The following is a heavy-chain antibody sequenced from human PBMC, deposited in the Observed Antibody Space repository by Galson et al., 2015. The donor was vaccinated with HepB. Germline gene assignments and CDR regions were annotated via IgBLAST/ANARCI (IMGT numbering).Heavy chain of an antibody. Sequence: SETLSLTCSLDGGSISRYFWNWIRQPAGKGLEWIGRIYDSGNTDYNPYLKSRVTMSLDTSKNQLSLKLTSVTAADTGVYFCARALMYRDYVVYVFDIWGQGTVVTVSS. J-gene: IGHJ3*02. D-gene: IGHD4-17*01. CDR1: GGSISRYF. CDR2: IYDSGNT. CDR3: ARALMYRDYVVYVFDI. V-gene: IGHV4-4*07.